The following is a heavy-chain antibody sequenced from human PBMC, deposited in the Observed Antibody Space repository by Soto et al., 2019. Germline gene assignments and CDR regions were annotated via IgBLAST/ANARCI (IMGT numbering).Heavy chain of an antibody. J-gene: IGHJ6*02. CDR3: AKDKASVISGGYGMDV. V-gene: IGHV3-9*01. CDR2: ISWNSGSI. CDR1: GFTFDDYA. D-gene: IGHD2-21*01. Sequence: GGSLRLSCAASGFTFDDYAMHWVRQGPGKGLEWVSSISWNSGSIGYADSVKGRFTISRDNAKNSLYLQMNSLRAEDTALYFCAKDKASVISGGYGMDVWGQGTTVTVSS.